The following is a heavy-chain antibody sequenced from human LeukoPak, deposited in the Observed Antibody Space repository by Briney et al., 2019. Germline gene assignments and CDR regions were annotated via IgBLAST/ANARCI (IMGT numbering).Heavy chain of an antibody. V-gene: IGHV3-33*01. CDR2: IWYDGSNK. CDR1: GFTFSSYG. CDR3: ARGWSQYSSSLDY. Sequence: GGSLRLSCAASGFTFSSYGMHWVRQAPGKGLEWVAVIWYDGSNKYYADSVKGRFTISRDNSKNTLYLQMNSLRAEDTAVYYCARGWSQYSSSLDYWGQGTLVTVSP. D-gene: IGHD6-13*01. J-gene: IGHJ4*02.